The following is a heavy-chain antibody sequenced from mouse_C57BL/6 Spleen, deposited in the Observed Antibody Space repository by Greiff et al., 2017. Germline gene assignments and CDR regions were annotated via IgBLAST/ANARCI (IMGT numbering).Heavy chain of an antibody. CDR3: ARGGDYYGVWYFDV. D-gene: IGHD1-1*01. Sequence: VQLQQPGAELVKPGASVKLSCKASGYTFTSYWMHWVKQRPGQGLEWIGMIHPNSGSTNYNEKFKSKATLTVDKSSSTAYMQLSSLTSEDSAVYYCARGGDYYGVWYFDVWGTGTTVTVSS. J-gene: IGHJ1*03. CDR2: IHPNSGST. CDR1: GYTFTSYW. V-gene: IGHV1-64*01.